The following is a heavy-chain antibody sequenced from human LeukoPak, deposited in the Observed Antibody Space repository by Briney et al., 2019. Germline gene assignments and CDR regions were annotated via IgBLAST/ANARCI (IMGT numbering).Heavy chain of an antibody. CDR3: ARDLVTVTKGFDI. CDR1: DDSFSSHY. J-gene: IGHJ3*02. Sequence: SETLSLTCAVSDDSFSSHYWTWVRQPPGKGLEWIGYISYIGSTNYNPSLKSRVTISIDTPKNQFSLKLSSVTAADTAVYYCARDLVTVTKGFDIWGQGTMVSVSS. D-gene: IGHD4-17*01. V-gene: IGHV4-59*11. CDR2: ISYIGST.